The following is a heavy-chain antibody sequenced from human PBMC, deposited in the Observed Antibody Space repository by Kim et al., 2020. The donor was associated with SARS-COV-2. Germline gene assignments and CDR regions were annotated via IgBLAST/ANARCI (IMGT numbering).Heavy chain of an antibody. D-gene: IGHD3-10*01. CDR1: GFTFSSYS. J-gene: IGHJ4*02. CDR2: ISSSSSYI. V-gene: IGHV3-21*01. CDR3: AREMEAYGSGTPCY. Sequence: GGSLRLSCAASGFTFSSYSMNWVRQAPGKGLEWVSSISSSSSYIYYADSVKGRFTISRDNAKNSLYLQMNSLRAEDTAVYYCAREMEAYGSGTPCYWGQGTLVTVSS.